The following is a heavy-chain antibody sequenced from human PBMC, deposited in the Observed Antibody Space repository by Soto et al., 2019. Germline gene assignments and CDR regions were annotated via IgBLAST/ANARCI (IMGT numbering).Heavy chain of an antibody. CDR1: GGSIHSYS. J-gene: IGHJ5*02. Sequence: SETLSLTCTVSGGSIHSYSWTWIRQTPGRGLEWIGDIFQFYSARTTYNPSLQGRVTISADVSKNQFSLRLSSVTAADTAVYYCARARGFGKLYWFDPWGQGTLVTVSS. V-gene: IGHV4-59*13. D-gene: IGHD3-10*01. CDR2: IFQFYSART. CDR3: ARARGFGKLYWFDP.